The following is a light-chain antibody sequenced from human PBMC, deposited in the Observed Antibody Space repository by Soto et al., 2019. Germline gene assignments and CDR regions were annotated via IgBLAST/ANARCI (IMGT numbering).Light chain of an antibody. CDR2: AAS. CDR3: QQSYTTPLFT. V-gene: IGKV1-39*01. J-gene: IGKJ3*01. Sequence: DIQMTQSPPSLSASVGDRVTITCRASQSISTNLNWYQVKPGKAPKLLIYAASSLESGVPSRFSGSGSATDFTLTISSLQPEDFATYYCQQSYTTPLFTFGPGTKVDIK. CDR1: QSISTN.